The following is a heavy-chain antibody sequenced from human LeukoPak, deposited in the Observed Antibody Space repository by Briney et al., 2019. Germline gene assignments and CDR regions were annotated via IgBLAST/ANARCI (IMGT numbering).Heavy chain of an antibody. CDR1: GFTFSNYA. Sequence: GGSLGLSCAASGFTFSNYAMSWVRQAPGKGLEWVSTISYSGGSTYYADSVKGRFTISRDNSKNTLCLQMNSLRAEDTAVYFCAREPGDGWYFDLWGRGTLVTVST. CDR3: AREPGDGWYFDL. CDR2: ISYSGGST. D-gene: IGHD1-26*01. V-gene: IGHV3-23*01. J-gene: IGHJ2*01.